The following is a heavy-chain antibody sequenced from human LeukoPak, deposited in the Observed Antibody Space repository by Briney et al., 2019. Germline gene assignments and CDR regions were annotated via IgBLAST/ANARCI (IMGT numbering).Heavy chain of an antibody. CDR2: IIPIFGTA. D-gene: IGHD4-17*01. CDR3: ARDRPYTVTTGWFDP. CDR1: GGTFSSYA. J-gene: IGHJ5*02. V-gene: IGHV1-69*13. Sequence: ASVKVSCKASGGTFSSYAISWVRQAPGQGLEWMGGIIPIFGTANYAQKFQGRVTITADGSTSTAYMELSSLRSEDTAVYYCARDRPYTVTTGWFDPWGQGTLVTVSS.